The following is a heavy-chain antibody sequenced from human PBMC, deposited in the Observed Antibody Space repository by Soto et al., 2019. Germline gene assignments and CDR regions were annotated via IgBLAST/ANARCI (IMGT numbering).Heavy chain of an antibody. CDR3: ARDQIAAAGSSDY. V-gene: IGHV3-21*01. Sequence: KPGGSLRLSCAASGFTFSSYSMNWVRQAPGKGLEWVSSISSSSYIYYADSVKGRFTISRDNAKNSLYLQMNSLRAEDTAVYYCARDQIAAAGSSDYWGQGTLVTVSS. CDR1: GFTFSSYS. D-gene: IGHD6-13*01. CDR2: ISSSSYI. J-gene: IGHJ4*02.